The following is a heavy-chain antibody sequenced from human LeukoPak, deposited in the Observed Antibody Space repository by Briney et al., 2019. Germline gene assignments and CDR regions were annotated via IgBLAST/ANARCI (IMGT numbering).Heavy chain of an antibody. J-gene: IGHJ4*02. CDR2: ISVYNGNT. D-gene: IGHD6-13*01. CDR1: GYTFSSNG. CDR3: AREYSSSWYWLTDY. V-gene: IGHV1-18*01. Sequence: ASVKVSCKASGYTFSSNGISWVRQAPGQGPEWMGWISVYNGNTRYAQMFQGRVTMTTDTSTSTAYMELRSLRSEDTAVYYCAREYSSSWYWLTDYWGQGTLVTVSS.